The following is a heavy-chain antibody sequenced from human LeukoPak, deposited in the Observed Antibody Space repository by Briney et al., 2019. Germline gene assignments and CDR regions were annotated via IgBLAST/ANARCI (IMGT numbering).Heavy chain of an antibody. CDR2: INHSGST. CDR1: GGSFSGYY. V-gene: IGHV4-34*01. D-gene: IGHD6-6*01. J-gene: IGHJ6*03. CDR3: ARGALHYYYYYMDV. Sequence: SETLSLTCAVYGGSFSGYYWSWVRQPPGKGLEWIGEINHSGSTNYNPSLKSRVTIYLDTTKNQFSLKLSSVPAADTAVYYCARGALHYYYYYMDVWGKGTTVTVSS.